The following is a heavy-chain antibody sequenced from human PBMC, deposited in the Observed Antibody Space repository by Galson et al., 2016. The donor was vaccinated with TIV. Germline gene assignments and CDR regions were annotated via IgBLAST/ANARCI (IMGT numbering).Heavy chain of an antibody. Sequence: SLRLSCAASGFTFSSYEMNWVRQAPGKGLEWVSYIIESGRSTYYADSVKGRFSISRGNAKNSLYLQMSSLRAEDTAVYYCARGRGYCDTTSCYVGYWGQGTLVTVSS. J-gene: IGHJ4*02. CDR3: ARGRGYCDTTSCYVGY. D-gene: IGHD2-2*01. CDR1: GFTFSSYE. CDR2: IIESGRST. V-gene: IGHV3-48*03.